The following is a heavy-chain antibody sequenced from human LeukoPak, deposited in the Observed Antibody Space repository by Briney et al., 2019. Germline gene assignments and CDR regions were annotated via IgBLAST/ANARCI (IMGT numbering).Heavy chain of an antibody. CDR3: ARDSLSTYYYDSSGYPQTDY. V-gene: IGHV3-48*03. CDR1: EFTFSSYE. CDR2: ISNGGSNI. Sequence: GGSLRLSCTASEFTFSSYEMNWVRQAPGKGLEWVAYISNGGSNIRYADSVKGRFTISRDNAKNSLYLQMNSLRAEDTAVYYCARDSLSTYYYDSSGYPQTDYWGQGTLVTVSS. J-gene: IGHJ4*02. D-gene: IGHD3-22*01.